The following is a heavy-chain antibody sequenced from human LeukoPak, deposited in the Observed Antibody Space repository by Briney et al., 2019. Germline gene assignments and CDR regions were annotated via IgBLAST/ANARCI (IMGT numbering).Heavy chain of an antibody. J-gene: IGHJ4*02. CDR2: INSDGSST. CDR1: GFTFSSYW. V-gene: IGHV3-74*01. Sequence: GGSLRLSCAASGFTFSSYWMHWVRQAPGKGLVWVSRINSDGSSTSYADSVKGRFTISRDNAKNTLYLQMNSLRTEDTAVYYCARAQDPNYYGSGSYPDYWGQGTLVTVSS. CDR3: ARAQDPNYYGSGSYPDY. D-gene: IGHD3-10*01.